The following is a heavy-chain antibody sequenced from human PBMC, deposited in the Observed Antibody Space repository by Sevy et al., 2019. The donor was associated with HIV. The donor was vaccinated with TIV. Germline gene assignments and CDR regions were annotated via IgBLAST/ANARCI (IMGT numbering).Heavy chain of an antibody. D-gene: IGHD4-4*01. J-gene: IGHJ6*03. V-gene: IGHV4-61*09. CDR1: GGSITSGSYS. Sequence: SETLSLTCSVSGGSITSGSYSWTWIRQPAGKGLEWIGHLYTSGSTNYNSSLKSRVTISGDTSKNQFSLKLNSVTAADSAVYYCARDRRNDYNGSAHYLDVRGKGTTVTVSS. CDR2: LYTSGST. CDR3: ARDRRNDYNGSAHYLDV.